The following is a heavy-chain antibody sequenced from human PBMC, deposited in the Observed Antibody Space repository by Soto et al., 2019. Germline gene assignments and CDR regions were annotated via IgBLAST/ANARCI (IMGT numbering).Heavy chain of an antibody. V-gene: IGHV4-4*07. J-gene: IGHJ5*02. D-gene: IGHD1-26*01. CDR2: IYTSGST. CDR3: ARGIYSKVGATIWFDP. CDR1: GGSINSYY. Sequence: ETLSLTCTVSGGSINSYYWSWIRQPAGKGLEWIGRIYTSGSTNYNPSLKSRVTMSVDTSKNRFSLKLSSVTAADTAVYYCARGIYSKVGATIWFDPWGQGTLVTVSS.